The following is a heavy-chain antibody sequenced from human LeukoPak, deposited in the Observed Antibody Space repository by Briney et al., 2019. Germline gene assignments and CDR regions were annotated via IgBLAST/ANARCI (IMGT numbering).Heavy chain of an antibody. Sequence: SETLSLTCTVSGGSISSYYWSWIRQPPGKGLEWIGYIYYSGSTNYNPSLKSRVTISVDTSKNQFSLKPSSVTAADTAVYYCARDRGNDYWGQGTLVTVSS. J-gene: IGHJ4*02. CDR2: IYYSGST. CDR1: GGSISSYY. V-gene: IGHV4-59*01. D-gene: IGHD3-10*01. CDR3: ARDRGNDY.